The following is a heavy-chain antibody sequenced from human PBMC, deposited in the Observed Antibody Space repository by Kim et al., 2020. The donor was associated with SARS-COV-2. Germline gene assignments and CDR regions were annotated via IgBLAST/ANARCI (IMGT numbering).Heavy chain of an antibody. CDR1: GFTFDDYG. J-gene: IGHJ6*02. CDR2: ISWNSGSI. CDR3: AKDRTGYSSGWYPRYYYSYYGMDV. Sequence: GGSLRLSCAASGFTFDDYGMHWVRQAPGKGLEWVSGISWNSGSIGYADSVKGRFTISRDNAKNSLYLQMNSLRAEDTALYYCAKDRTGYSSGWYPRYYYSYYGMDVWGQGTTVTVSS. V-gene: IGHV3-9*01. D-gene: IGHD6-19*01.